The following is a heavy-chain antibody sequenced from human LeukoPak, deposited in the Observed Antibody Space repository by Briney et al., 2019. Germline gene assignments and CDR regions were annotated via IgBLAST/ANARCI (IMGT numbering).Heavy chain of an antibody. D-gene: IGHD3-22*01. CDR1: SGCLSIITSY. V-gene: IGHV4-39*01. CDR2: IYYSGST. CDR3: ARPLRHPTLTMIVVYDAFDI. J-gene: IGHJ3*02. Sequence: SETLSLTCTLSSGCLSIITSYWGWIRQPPGKGLEWIGSIYYSGSTYSNPSLKSRVTISVDTSKNQLSLTLSSVTAADTSVYSCARPLRHPTLTMIVVYDAFDIWGQGTMVTVSS.